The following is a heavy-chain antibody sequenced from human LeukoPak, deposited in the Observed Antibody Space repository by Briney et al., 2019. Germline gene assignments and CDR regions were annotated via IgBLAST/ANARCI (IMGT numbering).Heavy chain of an antibody. CDR1: GFTFSDYS. V-gene: IGHV3-48*02. CDR2: ITGSSGII. Sequence: PGGSLRLSCTPSGFTFSDYSMNWVRQAPGKGRDWLSYITGSSGIIHYADSVKGRFTISRDNAKNSLYLQMSSLRDEDKAVYYCARDSSNGWYNGFAPWGQGTLVTVSS. CDR3: ARDSSNGWYNGFAP. D-gene: IGHD6-19*01. J-gene: IGHJ5*02.